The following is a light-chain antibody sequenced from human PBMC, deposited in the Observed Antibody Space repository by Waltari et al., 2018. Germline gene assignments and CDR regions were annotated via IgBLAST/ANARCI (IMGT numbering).Light chain of an antibody. Sequence: QSALTQPASLSGSPGQSITISCSGTGSDVGSYNLVSWYQQHPGKAPKLIIYEVNMRPSGVSDRFSGSKSGVTASLTISGLQAEDEAVYFCCSFATNSIVIFGGGTKLTVL. CDR3: CSFATNSIVI. CDR1: GSDVGSYNL. CDR2: EVN. J-gene: IGLJ2*01. V-gene: IGLV2-23*02.